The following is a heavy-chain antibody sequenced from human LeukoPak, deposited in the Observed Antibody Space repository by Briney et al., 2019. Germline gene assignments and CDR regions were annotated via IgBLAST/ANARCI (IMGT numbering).Heavy chain of an antibody. CDR2: IYYSGST. V-gene: IGHV4-59*11. CDR3: ERGRRSSWYSGYYYYYMDV. CDR1: GGSISSHY. J-gene: IGHJ6*03. D-gene: IGHD6-13*01. Sequence: SETLSLTCTVSGGSISSHYWSWIRQPPGKGLEWIGYIYYSGSTNYNPSLKSRVTISVDTSKNQFSLKLSSVTAADTAVYYCERGRRSSWYSGYYYYYMDVWGKGTTVTVSS.